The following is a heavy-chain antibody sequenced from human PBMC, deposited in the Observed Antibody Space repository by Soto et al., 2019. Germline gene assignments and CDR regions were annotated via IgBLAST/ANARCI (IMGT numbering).Heavy chain of an antibody. J-gene: IGHJ4*02. Sequence: ASVKVSCKASGGTFSSYAISWVRQAPGQGLEWMGGIIPIFGTANYAQKFQGRVTITADESTSTAYMELSSLRSEDTAVYYCARGKLVGATTQSFDYWGQGTLVTVSS. CDR2: IIPIFGTA. CDR1: GGTFSSYA. CDR3: ARGKLVGATTQSFDY. V-gene: IGHV1-69*13. D-gene: IGHD1-26*01.